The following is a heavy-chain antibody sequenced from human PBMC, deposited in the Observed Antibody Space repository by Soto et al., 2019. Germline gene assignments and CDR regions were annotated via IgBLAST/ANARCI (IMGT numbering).Heavy chain of an antibody. CDR1: GGSINSGDYY. D-gene: IGHD6-6*01. CDR2: IYYSGTT. J-gene: IGHJ6*02. V-gene: IGHV4-30-4*08. CDR3: ARVSNLYSGSSYYYYGTDV. Sequence: SETLSLTCTVSGGSINSGDYYWSWIRQPPGKGLEWIGYIYYSGTTYYSPSLKRRVTISVDTSENLSSLKLNSVTAADTAVYYCARVSNLYSGSSYYYYGTDVWGQGTTVTV.